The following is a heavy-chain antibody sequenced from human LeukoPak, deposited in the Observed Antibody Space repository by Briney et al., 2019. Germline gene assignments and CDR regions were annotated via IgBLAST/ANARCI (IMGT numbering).Heavy chain of an antibody. J-gene: IGHJ4*02. CDR2: ISPSGGST. Sequence: ASVKVSCKAFGYTFTSNYMHWVRQAPGQGPEWMGVISPSGGSTTYAQKFQGRVTMTRDTSTSTVYMELSSLRSEDTAVYYCARGAVRSYGYGLWGQGTLVTVSS. D-gene: IGHD5-18*01. V-gene: IGHV1-46*01. CDR1: GYTFTSNY. CDR3: ARGAVRSYGYGL.